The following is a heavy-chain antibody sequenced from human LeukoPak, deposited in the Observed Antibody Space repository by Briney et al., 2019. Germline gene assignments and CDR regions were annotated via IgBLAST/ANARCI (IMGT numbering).Heavy chain of an antibody. Sequence: GGSLRLSCAASGFTFSDYYMSWIRQAPGKGLEWVSYISSSGSTIYYADSVKGRFTISRDNARNSLSLQMDSLRVEDTAVYYCARLPGEFTIYDYWGQGTLVTVSS. J-gene: IGHJ4*02. V-gene: IGHV3-11*04. CDR3: ARLPGEFTIYDY. CDR1: GFTFSDYY. CDR2: ISSSGSTI. D-gene: IGHD3-3*01.